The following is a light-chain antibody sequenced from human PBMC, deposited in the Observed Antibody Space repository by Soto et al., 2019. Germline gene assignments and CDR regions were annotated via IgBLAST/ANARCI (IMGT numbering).Light chain of an antibody. V-gene: IGKV3-20*01. J-gene: IGKJ5*01. Sequence: EIVLTQSPGTLSLSPGDRATLSCWASQSVTSTYLAWYQKKPGQAPRLLIYGASFRATGIPDRFTGSGSGTDFTLTISRLEPEDFAVYYCQQYGSLHRPITFGQGTRLEIK. CDR1: QSVTSTY. CDR3: QQYGSLHRPIT. CDR2: GAS.